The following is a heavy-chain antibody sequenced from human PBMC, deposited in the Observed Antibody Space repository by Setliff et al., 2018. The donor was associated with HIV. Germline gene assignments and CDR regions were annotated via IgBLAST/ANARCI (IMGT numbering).Heavy chain of an antibody. CDR3: ARDYLYYNLYNGSPVYGMDV. D-gene: IGHD3-3*01. CDR1: GFTFSNYA. V-gene: IGHV3-23*01. CDR2: ILSTGERT. J-gene: IGHJ6*02. Sequence: GGSLRLSCAASGFTFSNYAMSWVRQAPGEGLEWVSAILSTGERTFYADSVKGRFTISRDNAKNSLYLQMNHLRVEDTAVYYCARDYLYYNLYNGSPVYGMDVWGQGTTVTVSS.